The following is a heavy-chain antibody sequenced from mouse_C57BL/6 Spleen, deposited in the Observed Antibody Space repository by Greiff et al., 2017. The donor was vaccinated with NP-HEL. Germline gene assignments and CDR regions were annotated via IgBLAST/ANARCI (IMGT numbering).Heavy chain of an antibody. CDR2: ISDGGSYT. CDR3: ARDGDDYTFAY. D-gene: IGHD2-4*01. V-gene: IGHV5-4*01. Sequence: EVMLVESGGGLVKPGGSLKLSCAASGFTFSSYAMSWVRQTPEKRLEWVATISDGGSYTYYPDNVKGRFTISRDNAKNNLYLQMSHLKSEDTAMYYCARDGDDYTFAYWGQGTLVTVSA. CDR1: GFTFSSYA. J-gene: IGHJ3*01.